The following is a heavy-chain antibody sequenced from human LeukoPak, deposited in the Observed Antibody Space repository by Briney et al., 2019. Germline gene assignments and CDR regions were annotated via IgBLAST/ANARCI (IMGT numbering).Heavy chain of an antibody. CDR2: FDPEDGET. D-gene: IGHD1-26*01. V-gene: IGHV1-24*01. CDR1: GYTFTGYY. J-gene: IGHJ4*02. CDR3: ATLQRSYWGHKNFDY. Sequence: ASVKVSCKASGYTFTGYYMHWVRQAPGKGLEWMGGFDPEDGETIYAQKFQGRVTMTEDTSTDTAYMELSSLRSEDTAVYYCATLQRSYWGHKNFDYWGQGTLVTVSS.